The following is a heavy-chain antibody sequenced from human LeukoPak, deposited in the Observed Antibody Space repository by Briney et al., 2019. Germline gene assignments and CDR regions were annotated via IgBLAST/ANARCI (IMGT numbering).Heavy chain of an antibody. J-gene: IGHJ4*02. Sequence: SETLSLTCTVSGGSISSYYWSWIRQPPGKGLEWIGYIYYSGSTNYNPSLKSRVTISVDTSKNQFSLKLSSVTAADTAVYYCARVYCSSTSCYTPYYFDYRGQGTLVTVSS. CDR3: ARVYCSSTSCYTPYYFDY. CDR1: GGSISSYY. D-gene: IGHD2-2*02. CDR2: IYYSGST. V-gene: IGHV4-59*01.